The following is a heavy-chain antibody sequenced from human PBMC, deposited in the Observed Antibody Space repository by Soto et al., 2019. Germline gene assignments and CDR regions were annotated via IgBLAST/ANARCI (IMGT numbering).Heavy chain of an antibody. Sequence: PGGSLRLSCAASGFTFSSYGMHWVRQAPGKGLEWVAVIWYDGSNKYYADSVKGRFTISRDNSKNTLYLQMNSLRAEDTAVYYCARDGPRGYYYGSGSYSWDAFDIWGQGTMVTVSS. V-gene: IGHV3-33*01. CDR1: GFTFSSYG. J-gene: IGHJ3*02. D-gene: IGHD3-10*01. CDR3: ARDGPRGYYYGSGSYSWDAFDI. CDR2: IWYDGSNK.